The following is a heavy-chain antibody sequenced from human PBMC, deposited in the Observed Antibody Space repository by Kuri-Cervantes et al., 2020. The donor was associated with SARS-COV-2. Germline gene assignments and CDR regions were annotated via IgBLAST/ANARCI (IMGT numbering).Heavy chain of an antibody. V-gene: IGHV3-48*01. CDR3: ARERGVIPAGLGWFDP. Sequence: GESLKISCAASRFTFNNYDLIWVRQAPGKGLEWVSYISSGSNSIYYADSVKGRFTISRDNSKNSLYLQMNSLRVEDTAVYYCARERGVIPAGLGWFDPWGQGTLGTVSS. CDR1: RFTFNNYD. J-gene: IGHJ5*02. CDR2: ISSGSNSI. D-gene: IGHD2-2*01.